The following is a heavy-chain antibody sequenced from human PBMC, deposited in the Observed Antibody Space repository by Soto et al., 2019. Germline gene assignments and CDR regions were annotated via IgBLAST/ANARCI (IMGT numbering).Heavy chain of an antibody. CDR2: ISGSGGST. J-gene: IGHJ4*02. CDR3: AKKVAFELWFGELSHFDY. Sequence: PAGSLRISCAASGFTFSSYAMSWVRQAPGKGLEWVSAISGSGGSTYYADSVKGRFTISRDNSKNTLYLQMNSLRAEDTAVYYCAKKVAFELWFGELSHFDYWGQGTLVTVSS. D-gene: IGHD3-10*01. CDR1: GFTFSSYA. V-gene: IGHV3-23*01.